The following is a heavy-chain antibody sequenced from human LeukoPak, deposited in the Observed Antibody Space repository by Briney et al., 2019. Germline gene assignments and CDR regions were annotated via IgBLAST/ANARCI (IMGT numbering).Heavy chain of an antibody. CDR3: ARGVLLQGRGAFDI. CDR2: VIPNNGGT. Sequence: ASVKVSCKASGYTFTVYYIHWLRQAPGQGLEWMGGVIPNNGGTNYAQSYQGRVTMTRDTSINTAYMELSSLTYDDTAVYYCARGVLLQGRGAFDIWGQGAMVTVSS. CDR1: GYTFTVYY. V-gene: IGHV1-2*02. D-gene: IGHD3-10*01. J-gene: IGHJ3*02.